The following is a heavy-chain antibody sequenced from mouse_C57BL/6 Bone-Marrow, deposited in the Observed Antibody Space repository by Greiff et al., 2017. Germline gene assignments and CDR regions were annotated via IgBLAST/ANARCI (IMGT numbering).Heavy chain of an antibody. Sequence: QVQLQQSGAELVKPGASVKLSCKASGYTFTSYWMQWVKQRPGQGLEWIGEIDPSDSYTNYNQKFKGKATLTVDTSSSTAYMQLSSLTSEDSAVYYCASDGDFAWFADGGQGTLVTVSA. CDR2: IDPSDSYT. CDR3: ASDGDFAWFAD. D-gene: IGHD2-13*01. J-gene: IGHJ3*01. CDR1: GYTFTSYW. V-gene: IGHV1-50*01.